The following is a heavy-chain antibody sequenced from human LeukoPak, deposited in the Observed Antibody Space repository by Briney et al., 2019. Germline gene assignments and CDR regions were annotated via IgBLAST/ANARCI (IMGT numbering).Heavy chain of an antibody. CDR1: GFTFSTYG. J-gene: IGHJ4*02. Sequence: GGSLRLSCAASGFTFSTYGMYWVRQAPGKGLEWVATIWSDGSNKYYADSVKGRFAISRDNSKNTLYLQMNSLRAEDTAVYYCASVCSGTSCHFDYWGQGTLVTVSS. CDR3: ASVCSGTSCHFDY. D-gene: IGHD2-2*01. V-gene: IGHV3-33*01. CDR2: IWSDGSNK.